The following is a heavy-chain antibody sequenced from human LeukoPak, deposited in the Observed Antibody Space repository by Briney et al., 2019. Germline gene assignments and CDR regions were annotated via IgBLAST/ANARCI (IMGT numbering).Heavy chain of an antibody. J-gene: IGHJ5*02. D-gene: IGHD6-6*01. V-gene: IGHV1-2*02. Sequence: ASVKVSCKASGYTFTGYYMHWVRQAPGQGLEWMGWINPNSGDTNYAQKFQGRVTMTRDTSISTAYMELSRLRSDDTAVYYCAREASVAWFDPWGQGTLVTVSS. CDR1: GYTFTGYY. CDR3: AREASVAWFDP. CDR2: INPNSGDT.